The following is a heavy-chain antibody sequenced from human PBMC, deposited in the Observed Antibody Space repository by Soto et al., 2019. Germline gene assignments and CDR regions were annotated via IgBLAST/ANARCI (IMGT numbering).Heavy chain of an antibody. CDR3: AKDPEQWLVRYYFDY. CDR1: GFTFSSYG. Sequence: GGSLRLSCAASGFTFSSYGMHWVRQAPGKGLEWVAVISYDGSNKYYADSVKGRFTISRDNSKNTLYLQMNSLRAEDTAVYYCAKDPEQWLVRYYFDYWGQGTLVTVSA. CDR2: ISYDGSNK. J-gene: IGHJ4*02. D-gene: IGHD6-19*01. V-gene: IGHV3-30*18.